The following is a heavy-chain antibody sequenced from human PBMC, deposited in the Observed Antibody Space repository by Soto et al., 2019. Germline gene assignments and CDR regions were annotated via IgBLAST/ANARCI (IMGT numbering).Heavy chain of an antibody. Sequence: QVQLVESGGGVVQPGRSLRLSCAASGFPFTTYGMHWVREGPGKGLEWVAVISYDGSNKFYADSVKGRFTISRDNSKNTLYLQMSSLRPDHTALYYCVGGQYYFDYRGQGTLVIVSS. CDR3: VGGQYYFDY. J-gene: IGHJ4*02. CDR2: ISYDGSNK. V-gene: IGHV3-30*03. D-gene: IGHD3-10*01. CDR1: GFPFTTYG.